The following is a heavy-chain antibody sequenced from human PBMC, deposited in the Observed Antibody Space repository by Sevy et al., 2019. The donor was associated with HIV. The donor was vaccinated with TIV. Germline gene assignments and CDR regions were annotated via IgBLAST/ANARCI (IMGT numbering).Heavy chain of an antibody. CDR2: INHSGST. V-gene: IGHV4-34*01. J-gene: IGHJ6*02. CDR3: ARIGITMVQGVIISYGMDV. CDR1: GGSLSGYY. Sequence: SETLSLTCSVYGGSLSGYYWSWIRQPPGKGLEWIGEINHSGSTNYNPTLKSRVTISVDTSKNQFSLKLSSVTAADTAVYYCARIGITMVQGVIISYGMDVWGQGTTVTVSS. D-gene: IGHD3-10*01.